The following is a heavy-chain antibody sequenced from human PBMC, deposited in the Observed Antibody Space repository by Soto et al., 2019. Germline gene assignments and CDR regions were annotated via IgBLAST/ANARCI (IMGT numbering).Heavy chain of an antibody. J-gene: IGHJ1*01. V-gene: IGHV1-3*01. CDR3: ARDGIGYCSGGSCYPGDFQH. Sequence: QVPLVQSGAEVKKPGASVKVSCKASGYTFTSYAMHWVRQAPGQRLEWMGWINAGNGNTKYSQKFQGRVTITRDTSASTAYMELSSLRSEDTAVYYCARDGIGYCSGGSCYPGDFQHWGQGTLVTVSS. CDR1: GYTFTSYA. D-gene: IGHD2-15*01. CDR2: INAGNGNT.